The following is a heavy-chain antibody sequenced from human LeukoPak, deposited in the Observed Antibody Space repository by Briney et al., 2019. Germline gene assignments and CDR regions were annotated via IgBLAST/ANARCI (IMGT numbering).Heavy chain of an antibody. J-gene: IGHJ4*02. V-gene: IGHV3-15*05. Sequence: PEGSLRLSCAASGFTFNNAWMAWVRQVPGKGLEWIGRIKTKTDGGTTDYAAPVKGRFTISRDDSKNTLYLQMNSLKIDDTAVYYCATDLRWELQFTLDYWGQGTLVTVSS. CDR3: ATDLRWELQFTLDY. CDR1: GFTFNNAW. D-gene: IGHD1-26*01. CDR2: IKTKTDGGTT.